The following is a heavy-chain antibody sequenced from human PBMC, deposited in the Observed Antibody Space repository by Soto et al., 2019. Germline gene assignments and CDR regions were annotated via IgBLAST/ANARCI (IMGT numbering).Heavy chain of an antibody. CDR3: ARRAHYYDSSGYSYYFDY. D-gene: IGHD3-22*01. J-gene: IGHJ4*02. CDR1: GGSVSSGSYY. CDR2: IYYSGST. V-gene: IGHV4-61*01. Sequence: QVQLQESGPGLVKPSETLSLTCTVSGGSVSSGSYYWSWIRQPPRKGLEWIGYIYYSGSTNYNPSLKSRVTISVDTSKNQFSLKLSSVTAADTAVYYCARRAHYYDSSGYSYYFDYWGQGTLVTVSS.